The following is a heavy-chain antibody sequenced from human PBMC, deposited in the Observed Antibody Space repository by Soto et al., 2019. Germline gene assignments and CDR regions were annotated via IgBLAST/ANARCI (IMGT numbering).Heavy chain of an antibody. Sequence: QVQFMQSGGGVVQPGKSLRLSCATSGVTFSRYAMHWVRQAPGERLEWVAVVFFDGNYKNYGDSVKGRFTVSRDNYKNTTYRQMNGLRPEDTGVYYCTKGGTVPFDYWGQGSLVIVSS. J-gene: IGHJ4*02. CDR3: TKGGTVPFDY. D-gene: IGHD3-16*01. V-gene: IGHV3-30*18. CDR2: VFFDGNYK. CDR1: GVTFSRYA.